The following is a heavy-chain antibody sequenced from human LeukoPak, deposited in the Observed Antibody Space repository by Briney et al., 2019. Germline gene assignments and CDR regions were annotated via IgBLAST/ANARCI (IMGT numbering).Heavy chain of an antibody. V-gene: IGHV3-23*01. J-gene: IGHJ4*02. CDR2: ISGSGGST. D-gene: IGHD6-13*01. CDR3: AKGPGPGYSSSWYSDY. Sequence: GGSLRLSCAASGFIFSSYAMSWVRQAPGKGLEWVSAISGSGGSTYYADSVKGRFTISRDNSKNTLYLQMNSLRAEDTAVYYCAKGPGPGYSSSWYSDYWGQGTLVTVSS. CDR1: GFIFSSYA.